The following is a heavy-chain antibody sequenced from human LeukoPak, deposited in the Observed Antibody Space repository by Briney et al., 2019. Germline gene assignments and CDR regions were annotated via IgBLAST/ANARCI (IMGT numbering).Heavy chain of an antibody. CDR1: GFSFRSYA. J-gene: IGHJ4*02. CDR3: AKGRAYRVYASSDS. V-gene: IGHV3-23*01. CDR2: ISGSGGST. Sequence: TGGSLRLSCAASGFSFRSYAMSWVRQAPGKGLEWVSGISGSGGSTYYSDSVKGRFTISRDNSNNTAFLQMDSLRGDDTAVYFCAKGRAYRVYASSDSWGQGTLVTVSS. D-gene: IGHD2-8*01.